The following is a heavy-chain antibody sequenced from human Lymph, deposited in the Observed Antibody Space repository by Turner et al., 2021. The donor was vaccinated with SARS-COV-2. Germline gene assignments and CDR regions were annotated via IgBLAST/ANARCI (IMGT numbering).Heavy chain of an antibody. Sequence: QVQLVQSGAEVKKPGSSVKVSCKASGGTFSSYAISWVRQAPGQGLEWMGGIIPILGIANYAQRFQGRVTITADKSTSTAYLELSSLRSGDTAVYFFARISATGMWGGVFYYYYGMDVWGQGTTVTVSS. CDR2: IIPILGIA. V-gene: IGHV1-69*10. CDR1: GGTFSSYA. D-gene: IGHD3-16*01. CDR3: ARISATGMWGGVFYYYYGMDV. J-gene: IGHJ6*02.